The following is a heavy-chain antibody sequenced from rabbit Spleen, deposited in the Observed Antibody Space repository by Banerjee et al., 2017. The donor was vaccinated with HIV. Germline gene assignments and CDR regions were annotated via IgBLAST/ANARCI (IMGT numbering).Heavy chain of an antibody. CDR2: IDTNDGDT. CDR3: ARNYVNAFDP. D-gene: IGHD1-1*01. CDR1: GFSFSSNW. J-gene: IGHJ2*01. V-gene: IGHV1S45*01. Sequence: LEESGGGLVKPGGTLTLTCTVSGFSFSSNWICWVRQAPGKGLEWIACIDTNDGDTDYANWPKGRFTISKTSSTTVTLQMTSPTAADTATYFCARNYVNAFDPWGPGTLVTVS.